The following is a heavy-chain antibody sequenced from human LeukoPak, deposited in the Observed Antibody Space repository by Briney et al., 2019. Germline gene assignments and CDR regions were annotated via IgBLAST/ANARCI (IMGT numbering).Heavy chain of an antibody. V-gene: IGHV4-34*01. CDR3: ARTGWRAPVGY. J-gene: IGHJ4*02. CDR1: GGSFSGYY. Sequence: SETLSLTCAVYGGSFSGYYWSWIRQPPGKGLEWIGEINHSGSTNYNPSLKGRVTISVDTSKNQFSLKLSSVTAADTAVYYCARTGWRAPVGYWGQGTLVTVSS. D-gene: IGHD6-19*01. CDR2: INHSGST.